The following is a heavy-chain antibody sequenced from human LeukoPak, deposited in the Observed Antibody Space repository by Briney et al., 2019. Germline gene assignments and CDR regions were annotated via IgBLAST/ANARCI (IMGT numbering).Heavy chain of an antibody. D-gene: IGHD3-22*01. V-gene: IGHV4-59*01. Sequence: SETLSLTCTVSGGSISSYYWSWIRQPPGKGLEWIGYIYYSGSTNYNPSLKSRVTISVDTSKNQFSLKLSSVTAADTAVYYCAREDYYDSSGYSYWGQGTLVTVSS. CDR1: GGSISSYY. J-gene: IGHJ4*02. CDR3: AREDYYDSSGYSY. CDR2: IYYSGST.